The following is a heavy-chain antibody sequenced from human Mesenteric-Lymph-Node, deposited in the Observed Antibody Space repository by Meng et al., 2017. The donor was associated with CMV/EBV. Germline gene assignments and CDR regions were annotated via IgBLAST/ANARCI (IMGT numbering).Heavy chain of an antibody. J-gene: IGHJ5*02. CDR1: CGSFSDYY. V-gene: IGHV4-34*01. CDR3: ARGIDAYKVGNL. D-gene: IGHD5-24*01. CDR2: IHPHGST. Sequence: CAVYCGSFSDYYWTWIRQPPGQGLEWIGEIHPHGSTHYSPSLNSRVTMSVDMSTSQFSLKMTSVTAADAAVYYCARGIDAYKVGNLWGQGTLVTVSS.